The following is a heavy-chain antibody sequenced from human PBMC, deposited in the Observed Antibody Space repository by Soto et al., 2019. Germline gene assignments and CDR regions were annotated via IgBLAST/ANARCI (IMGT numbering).Heavy chain of an antibody. CDR3: ARVHVMVLAGSTFDY. Sequence: KTSETLSLTCTVSGDSVSSGSYYWSWIRQPPGKGLDCIGYIYYSGSTNYNPSLKSRVSISVDTSKNQFSLKLRSVTAADTGVYYCARVHVMVLAGSTFDYWGHGTLVTVSS. V-gene: IGHV4-61*01. CDR2: IYYSGST. J-gene: IGHJ4*01. D-gene: IGHD6-19*01. CDR1: GDSVSSGSYY.